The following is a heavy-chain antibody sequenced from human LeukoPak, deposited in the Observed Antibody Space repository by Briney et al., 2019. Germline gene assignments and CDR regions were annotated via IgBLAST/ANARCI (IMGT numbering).Heavy chain of an antibody. CDR1: GYTFTGYY. Sequence: ASVKVSCKASGYTFTGYYMHWVRQAPGQGLEWMGWINPNSGGTNYAQKFQGRVTMTRDTSISTAYMELSRLRSDDTAVYYCASIVGSGWSEYFQHWGQGTLVTVSS. V-gene: IGHV1-2*02. D-gene: IGHD6-19*01. CDR2: INPNSGGT. J-gene: IGHJ1*01. CDR3: ASIVGSGWSEYFQH.